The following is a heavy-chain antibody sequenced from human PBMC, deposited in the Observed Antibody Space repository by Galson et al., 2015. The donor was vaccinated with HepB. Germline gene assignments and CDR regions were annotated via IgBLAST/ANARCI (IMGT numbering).Heavy chain of an antibody. CDR2: IVVGSGNT. V-gene: IGHV1-58*01. J-gene: IGHJ1*01. CDR1: GFTFTSSA. Sequence: SVKVSCKASGFTFTSSAVQWVRQARGQRLEWIGWIVVGSGNTNYAQKFQGRVTITADESTSTAYMELSSLRSEDTAVYYCARANHPHRLVPEYFQHWGQGTLVTVSS. CDR3: ARANHPHRLVPEYFQH. D-gene: IGHD6-19*01.